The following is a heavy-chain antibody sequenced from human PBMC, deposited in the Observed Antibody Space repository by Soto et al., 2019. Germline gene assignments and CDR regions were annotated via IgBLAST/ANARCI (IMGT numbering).Heavy chain of an antibody. J-gene: IGHJ6*03. Sequence: SETLSLTCTVSGGSISSYYWSWIRQPPGKGLEWIGYIYYSGSTNYNPSLKSRVTISVDTSKNQFSLKLSSVTAADTAVYYCARAEYSSSWYTQPTYYYYYMDVWGKGTTVTVSS. D-gene: IGHD6-13*01. V-gene: IGHV4-59*01. CDR2: IYYSGST. CDR1: GGSISSYY. CDR3: ARAEYSSSWYTQPTYYYYYMDV.